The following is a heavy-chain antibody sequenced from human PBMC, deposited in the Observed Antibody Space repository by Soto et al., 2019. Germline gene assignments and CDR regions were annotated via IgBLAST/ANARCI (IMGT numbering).Heavy chain of an antibody. CDR3: ARGQKGGSPYYYYYYGMDV. CDR1: GGSFSGYY. J-gene: IGHJ6*02. Sequence: SETLSLTCAVYGGSFSGYYWSWIRQPPGKGLEWIGEINHSGSTNYNPSLKSRVTISVDTSKNQFSLKLSSVTAADTAVYYCARGQKGGSPYYYYYYGMDVWGQGTTVTVSS. CDR2: INHSGST. D-gene: IGHD2-15*01. V-gene: IGHV4-34*01.